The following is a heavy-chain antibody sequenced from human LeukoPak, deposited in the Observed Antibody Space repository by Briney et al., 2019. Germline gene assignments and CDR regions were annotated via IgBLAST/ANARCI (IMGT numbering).Heavy chain of an antibody. CDR3: ARDHLVGSSWMGYFDY. CDR2: IIPIFGTA. Sequence: SVKVSCKASGGTFSSYAISWVRQAPGQGLEWMGGIIPIFGTANYAQKFQGRVTITADESTSTAYMELSSLRSEDTAVYYCARDHLVGSSWMGYFDYWGQGTLVTVSS. D-gene: IGHD6-13*01. V-gene: IGHV1-69*13. J-gene: IGHJ4*02. CDR1: GGTFSSYA.